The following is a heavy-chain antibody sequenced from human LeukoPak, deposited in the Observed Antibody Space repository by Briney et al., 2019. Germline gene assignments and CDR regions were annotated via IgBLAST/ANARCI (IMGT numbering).Heavy chain of an antibody. J-gene: IGHJ4*02. D-gene: IGHD3-22*01. CDR1: GFTFSGSY. CDR2: IHSGGNT. CDR3: ARDLNSCGSY. V-gene: IGHV3-53*01. Sequence: GGSLRLSCAASGFTFSGSYMSWVRQAPGKGLEWVSVIHSGGNTYYADSVKGRFTISRDNSKNTVYLQMNSPRAEDTAVYYCARDLNSCGSYWGQGTLVTVSS.